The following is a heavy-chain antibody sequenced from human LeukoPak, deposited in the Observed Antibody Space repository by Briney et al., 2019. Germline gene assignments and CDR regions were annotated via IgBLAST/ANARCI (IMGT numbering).Heavy chain of an antibody. V-gene: IGHV4-59*08. CDR1: GGSISSYY. CDR3: ARHYYYDSSGYYYVWYFDL. Sequence: SETLSLTCTVSGGSISSYYWSWIRQPPGKGLERIGYIYYSGSTNYNPSLKSRVTISVDTSENQFSLKLSSVTAADTAVYYCARHYYYDSSGYYYVWYFDLWGRGTLVTVSS. J-gene: IGHJ2*01. D-gene: IGHD3-22*01. CDR2: IYYSGST.